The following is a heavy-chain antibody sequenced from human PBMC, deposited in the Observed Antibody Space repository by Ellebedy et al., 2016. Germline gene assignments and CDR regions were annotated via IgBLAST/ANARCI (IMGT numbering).Heavy chain of an antibody. Sequence: SETLSLXXTVSGGSISSYYWSWIRQPPGKGLEWIWYIYYSGSTNYNPSLKSRVTISVDTSKNQFSLKLSSVTAADTAVYYCARHRVQYYDILTGSPGGMDVWGQGTTVTVSS. CDR2: IYYSGST. V-gene: IGHV4-59*08. D-gene: IGHD3-9*01. CDR1: GGSISSYY. CDR3: ARHRVQYYDILTGSPGGMDV. J-gene: IGHJ6*02.